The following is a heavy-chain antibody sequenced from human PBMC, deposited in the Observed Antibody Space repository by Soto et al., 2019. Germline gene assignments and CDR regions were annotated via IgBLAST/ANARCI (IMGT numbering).Heavy chain of an antibody. CDR3: ARLHLGWMRGAYYYYYGMDV. Sequence: GGSLRLSCAASGFTFSSYSMNWVRQAPGKGLEWVSYISSSSSTIYYADSVKGRFTISRDNAKNSLYLQMNSLRDEDTAVYYCARLHLGWMRGAYYYYYGMDVWGQGTTVTVSS. D-gene: IGHD5-12*01. CDR1: GFTFSSYS. J-gene: IGHJ6*02. CDR2: ISSSSSTI. V-gene: IGHV3-48*02.